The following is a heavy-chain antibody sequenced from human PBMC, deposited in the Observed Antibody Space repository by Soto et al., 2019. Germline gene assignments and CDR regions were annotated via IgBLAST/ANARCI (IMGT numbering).Heavy chain of an antibody. Sequence: GGSLRLSCAASGFTFSSYGMHWVRQAPGKGLEWVAVIWYDGSNKYYADSVKGRFTISRDNSKNTLYLQMNSLRAEDTAVYYCARDLGYGGSLIDYWGQGTLVTVSS. D-gene: IGHD1-26*01. CDR3: ARDLGYGGSLIDY. CDR1: GFTFSSYG. J-gene: IGHJ4*02. CDR2: IWYDGSNK. V-gene: IGHV3-33*01.